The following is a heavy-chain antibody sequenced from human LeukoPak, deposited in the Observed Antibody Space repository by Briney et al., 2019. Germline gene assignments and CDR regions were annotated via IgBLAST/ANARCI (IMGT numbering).Heavy chain of an antibody. CDR1: GFTFSNAW. V-gene: IGHV3-15*01. J-gene: IGHJ3*02. CDR3: SGHRREGTFDI. D-gene: IGHD5-24*01. Sequence: GWSLRLSCAASGFTFSNAWMSWVRQAPGKGLEWVGRIKSKTDGGTTDYAAPVKGRFTISRDDSKNTLYLQMNSLKTEDTAVYYCSGHRREGTFDIWGQGTMVTVSS. CDR2: IKSKTDGGTT.